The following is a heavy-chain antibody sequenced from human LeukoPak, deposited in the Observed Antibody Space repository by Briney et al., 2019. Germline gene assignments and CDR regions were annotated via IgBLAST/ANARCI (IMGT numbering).Heavy chain of an antibody. CDR3: ARDLDYSNSPYYYYYYMDV. CDR1: GGSFSGYY. CDR2: INHSGST. J-gene: IGHJ6*03. Sequence: PSETLSLTCAVYGGSFSGYYWSWIRQPPGKGLEWIGEINHSGSTNYNPSLKSRVTMAVDTSKNQFSLKLSSVTAADTAVYYCARDLDYSNSPYYYYYYMDVWGKGTTVTVSS. D-gene: IGHD4-11*01. V-gene: IGHV4-34*01.